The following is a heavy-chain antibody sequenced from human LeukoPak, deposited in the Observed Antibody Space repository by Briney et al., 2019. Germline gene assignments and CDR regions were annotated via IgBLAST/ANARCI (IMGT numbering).Heavy chain of an antibody. CDR3: AKDRMVRGVTEPDY. CDR2: ISYDGSNK. V-gene: IGHV3-30*18. J-gene: IGHJ4*02. D-gene: IGHD3-10*01. Sequence: GGSLRLSCAASGFTFSSYGMHWVRQAPGKGLEWVAVISYDGSNKYYADSVKGRFTISGDNSKNTLYLQMNSLRAEDTAVYYCAKDRMVRGVTEPDYWGQGTLVTVSS. CDR1: GFTFSSYG.